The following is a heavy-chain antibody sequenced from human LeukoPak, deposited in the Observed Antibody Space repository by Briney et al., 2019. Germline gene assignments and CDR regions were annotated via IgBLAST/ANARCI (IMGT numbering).Heavy chain of an antibody. Sequence: PGGSLRLSCTASGFTFSNYWMSWVRQAPGKGLEWVANIKQDGSEKYYVDSVKGRFTLSRDNAKNSLYLQMNSLRAEDTAVYYCAREGRFFDWFLDGGWFDPWGQGTLVTVSS. CDR2: IKQDGSEK. CDR1: GFTFSNYW. D-gene: IGHD3-9*01. V-gene: IGHV3-7*01. J-gene: IGHJ5*02. CDR3: AREGRFFDWFLDGGWFDP.